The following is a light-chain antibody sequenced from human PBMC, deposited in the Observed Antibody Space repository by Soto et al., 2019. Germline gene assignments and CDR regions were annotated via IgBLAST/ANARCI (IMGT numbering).Light chain of an antibody. CDR2: DAS. J-gene: IGKJ5*01. CDR1: QSGSSN. V-gene: IGKV3-15*01. CDR3: QQSNDWRSIT. Sequence: EIVMTQSPTILSFSPWERATLSCRASQSGSSNLAWYQQKPGQAPRLLIYDASTRATGIPARFSGSGSGTEFTLSISNVQSEDLAVYYCQQSNDWRSITFGQRTRLEIK.